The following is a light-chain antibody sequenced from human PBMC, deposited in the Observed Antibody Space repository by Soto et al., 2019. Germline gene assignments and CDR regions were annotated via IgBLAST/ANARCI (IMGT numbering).Light chain of an antibody. J-gene: IGKJ2*01. CDR1: QSISSW. CDR3: QQYNSYSPEYT. CDR2: KAS. V-gene: IGKV1-5*03. Sequence: DIQMTQSPSTLSASVGDRVTITCRASQSISSWLAWYQQKPGKAPKLLIYKASSLESGVPSRFSGSGSVTEFTLTISSLQPDDFATYYCQQYNSYSPEYTFGQGTKLEIK.